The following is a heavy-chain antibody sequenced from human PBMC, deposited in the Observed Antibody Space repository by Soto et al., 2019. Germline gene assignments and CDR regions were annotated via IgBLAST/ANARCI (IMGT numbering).Heavy chain of an antibody. V-gene: IGHV4-30-2*01. CDR3: AAGGGLPRYY. D-gene: IGHD5-12*01. Sequence: QLQLQESGSGLVKPSQTLSLTCAVSGGSISSGGYSWSWIRQPPGKGLEWIGYIYHSGSTYYNPSLKHQATISVDRSKNQFSLKLSSVTAADTAVYYCAAGGGLPRYYWGQGTLVTVSS. J-gene: IGHJ4*02. CDR2: IYHSGST. CDR1: GGSISSGGYS.